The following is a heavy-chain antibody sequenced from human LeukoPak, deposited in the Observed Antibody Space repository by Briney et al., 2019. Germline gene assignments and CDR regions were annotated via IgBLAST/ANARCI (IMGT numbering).Heavy chain of an antibody. CDR2: FYYTGST. Sequence: TSETLSLTCTVSGGSISSGPYYWVWIRQPPGKGLEWIGNFYYTGSTNYNPSLKSRVTISVDTSKNQFSLKLSSVTAADTAVYYCARGTLQLWSYYFDYWGQGTLVTVSS. CDR1: GGSISSGPYY. V-gene: IGHV4-39*07. J-gene: IGHJ4*02. CDR3: ARGTLQLWSYYFDY. D-gene: IGHD5-18*01.